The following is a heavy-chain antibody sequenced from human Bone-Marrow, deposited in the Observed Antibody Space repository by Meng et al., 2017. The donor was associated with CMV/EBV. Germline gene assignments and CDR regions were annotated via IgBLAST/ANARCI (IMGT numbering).Heavy chain of an antibody. D-gene: IGHD1-26*01. CDR1: GFTFSSYE. CDR3: ARLPGVGAIRDYFDY. Sequence: GGSLRLSCAASGFTFSSYEMNWVRRAPGKGLEWVSYISSSGSSIYYADSVKGRFTMSRDNAKNSLYLQMNSLRAEDTAMYYCARLPGVGAIRDYFDYWGQGTLVTVSS. CDR2: ISSSGSSI. V-gene: IGHV3-48*03. J-gene: IGHJ4*02.